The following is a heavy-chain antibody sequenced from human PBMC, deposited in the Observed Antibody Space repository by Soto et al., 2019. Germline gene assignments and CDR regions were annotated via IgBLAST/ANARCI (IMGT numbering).Heavy chain of an antibody. Sequence: ASVKVSCKASGYTFTSYGISWVRQAPGQGLEWMGWISAYNGNTNYAQKLQGRVTMTTDTSTSTAYMELRSLRSDDTAVYYCARVRVRQYYYDSSGYSGVLGYWGQGTLVTVSS. CDR3: ARVRVRQYYYDSSGYSGVLGY. J-gene: IGHJ4*02. CDR1: GYTFTSYG. CDR2: ISAYNGNT. D-gene: IGHD3-22*01. V-gene: IGHV1-18*04.